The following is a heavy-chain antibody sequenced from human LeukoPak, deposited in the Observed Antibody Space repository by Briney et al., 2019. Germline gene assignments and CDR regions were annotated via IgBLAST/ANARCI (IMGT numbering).Heavy chain of an antibody. CDR3: ARTKSSSWYNWFDP. CDR1: GYTFTSYG. D-gene: IGHD6-13*01. Sequence: ASVKVSCKASGYTFTSYGISWVRQAPGQGLEWMGWISAYNGNTNYAQKLQGRVTMTTDTSTSTAYMELRSLRSDDTAVYCCARTKSSSWYNWFDPWGQGTLVTVSS. V-gene: IGHV1-18*01. J-gene: IGHJ5*02. CDR2: ISAYNGNT.